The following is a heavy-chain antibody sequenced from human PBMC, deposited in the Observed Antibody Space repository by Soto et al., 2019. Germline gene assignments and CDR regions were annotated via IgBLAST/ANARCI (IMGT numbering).Heavy chain of an antibody. CDR2: ISYRGTT. CDR3: ARHIGVTGTRGFDY. J-gene: IGHJ4*02. V-gene: IGHV4-4*02. CDR1: GGSISETYW. D-gene: IGHD6-19*01. Sequence: QVQLQESGPGLVEPSETLSLTCAVSGGSISETYWWSWVRQPPGKGLEWIGEISYRGTTHYNPALRSRGTISMDTSRNQISLTLISVTAADSASYYCARHIGVTGTRGFDYWGQGTLVTVSS.